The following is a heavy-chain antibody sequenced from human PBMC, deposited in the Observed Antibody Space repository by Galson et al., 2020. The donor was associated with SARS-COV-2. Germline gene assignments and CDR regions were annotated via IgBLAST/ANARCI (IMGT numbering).Heavy chain of an antibody. V-gene: IGHV3-33*01. D-gene: IGHD2-2*01. J-gene: IGHJ6*02. CDR1: GFTFSSYG. CDR3: ARDLSQLPQPYYYYGMDV. CDR2: IWYDGSNK. Sequence: GGSLRLSCAASGFTFSSYGMHWVRQAPGKGLEWVAVIWYDGSNKYYADSVKGRFTISRDNSKNTLYLQMNSLRAEDTAVYYCARDLSQLPQPYYYYGMDVWGQGTTVTVSS.